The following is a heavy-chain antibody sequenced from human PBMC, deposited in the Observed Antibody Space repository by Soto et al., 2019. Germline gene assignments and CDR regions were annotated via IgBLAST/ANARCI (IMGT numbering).Heavy chain of an antibody. J-gene: IGHJ4*02. V-gene: IGHV4-59*01. CDR3: ASQYYYDSSGSQTFDY. CDR2: IYYGGGT. D-gene: IGHD3-22*01. Sequence: PSETLSLTCTVSGGSISSYYWNWIRQPPGKGLEWIGDIYYGGGTNYNPSLKSRVTLSVDTSKNQFSLKLSFVTAADTAVYYCASQYYYDSSGSQTFDYWGQGTQVTVSS. CDR1: GGSISSYY.